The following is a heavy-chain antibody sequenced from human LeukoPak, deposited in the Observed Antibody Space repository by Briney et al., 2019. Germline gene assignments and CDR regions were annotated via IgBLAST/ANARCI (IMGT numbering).Heavy chain of an antibody. CDR1: RFTVCIEY. CDR3: ARIGAPYASGSYSYSYCYFDV. Sequence: GCPRLSRAPSRFTVCIEYISSCRPAPRKSLGWGSLIYSGGSTYYADSVKDTFTISRDNSKNTLYLQMNSLRVEDTAVYYCARIGAPYASGSYSYSYCYFDVWGIGTTVTISS. J-gene: IGHJ6*03. CDR2: IYSGGST. D-gene: IGHD3-10*01. V-gene: IGHV3-66*01.